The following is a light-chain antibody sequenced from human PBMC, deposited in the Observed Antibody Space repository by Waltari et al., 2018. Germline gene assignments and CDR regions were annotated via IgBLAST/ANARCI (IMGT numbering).Light chain of an antibody. CDR1: SSDVGNYNF. Sequence: QSALTQPASVSGSPGQSITISCTGTSSDVGNYNFVSWYQHHPGKAPKLMIYEVSERPSGVSNRFSGSKSGNTASLTISGLQAEDEADYYCCSYAGSANVVFGGG. J-gene: IGLJ2*01. V-gene: IGLV2-23*02. CDR3: CSYAGSANVV. CDR2: EVS.